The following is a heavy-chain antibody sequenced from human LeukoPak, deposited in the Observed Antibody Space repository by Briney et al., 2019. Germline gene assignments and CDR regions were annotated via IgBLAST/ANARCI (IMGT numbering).Heavy chain of an antibody. Sequence: GGSLRLSCAASGFTFGDYYMTWIRQAPGKGLEWVSYISSRSGSSIYYGDSVKGRFTVSRDNAKNSLYLQLNSLRAEDTAVYYCARDLTPLIQVWPRSLDYNYGMDVWGQGTTVTVSS. J-gene: IGHJ6*02. CDR2: ISSRSGSSI. V-gene: IGHV3-11*04. CDR1: GFTFGDYY. CDR3: ARDLTPLIQVWPRSLDYNYGMDV. D-gene: IGHD5-18*01.